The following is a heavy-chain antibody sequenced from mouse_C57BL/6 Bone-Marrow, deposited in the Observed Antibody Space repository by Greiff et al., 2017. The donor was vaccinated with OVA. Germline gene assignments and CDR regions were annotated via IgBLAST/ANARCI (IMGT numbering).Heavy chain of an antibody. D-gene: IGHD2-1*01. V-gene: IGHV2-2*01. Sequence: VQVVESGPGLVQPSQSLSITCTVSGFSLTSYGVHWVRQSPGKGLEWLGVIWSGGSTDYNAAFISRLSISKDNSKSQVFFKMNSLQADDTAIYYCARNGDGNHYWYFDVWGTGTTVTVSS. CDR1: GFSLTSYG. CDR2: IWSGGST. J-gene: IGHJ1*03. CDR3: ARNGDGNHYWYFDV.